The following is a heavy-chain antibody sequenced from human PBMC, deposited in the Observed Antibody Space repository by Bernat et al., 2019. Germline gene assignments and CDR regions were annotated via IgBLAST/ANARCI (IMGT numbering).Heavy chain of an antibody. V-gene: IGHV3-49*04. J-gene: IGHJ6*03. CDR2: IRSKAYGGTP. CDR3: TRDPMTTVTGYYYYYYMDV. D-gene: IGHD4-17*01. CDR1: GFTFGDYA. Sequence: EVQLVESGGGLVQPGRSLRLSCTASGFTFGDYAMSWVRQAPGKGLEWVGFIRSKAYGGTPEYAASVKGRFTISRDDSKSIAYLQMNSLKTEDTAVYYCTRDPMTTVTGYYYYYYMDVWGKGTTVTVSS.